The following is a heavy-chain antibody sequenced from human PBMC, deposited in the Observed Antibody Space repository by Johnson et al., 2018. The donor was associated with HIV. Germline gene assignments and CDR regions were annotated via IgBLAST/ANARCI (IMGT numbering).Heavy chain of an antibody. J-gene: IGHJ3*02. V-gene: IGHV3-11*04. CDR3: AREGRGSSSGAFDI. CDR1: GFIFSDYY. Sequence: QVQLVESGGGLVKPGGSLRLSCVASGFIFSDYYMSWIRQAPGKGLEWVSYISFSDSTIYSADSVQGRFTISRDNAKNTLYLQMGSLRAEDMAVYYCAREGRGSSSGAFDIWGQGTMVTVSS. D-gene: IGHD6-6*01. CDR2: ISFSDSTI.